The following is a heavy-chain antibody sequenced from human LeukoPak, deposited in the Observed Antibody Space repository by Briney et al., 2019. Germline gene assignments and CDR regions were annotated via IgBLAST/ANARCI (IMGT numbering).Heavy chain of an antibody. D-gene: IGHD3-10*01. CDR2: INSDGSST. CDR3: AKDRGVRTTKMYYFDY. CDR1: GFTFSSYW. Sequence: GGSLRLSCAASGFTFSSYWMHWVRQAPGKGLVWVSRINSDGSSTSYADSVKGRFTISRDNAKNTLYLQMNSLRAEDTALYYCAKDRGVRTTKMYYFDYWGQGTLVTVSS. V-gene: IGHV3-74*01. J-gene: IGHJ4*02.